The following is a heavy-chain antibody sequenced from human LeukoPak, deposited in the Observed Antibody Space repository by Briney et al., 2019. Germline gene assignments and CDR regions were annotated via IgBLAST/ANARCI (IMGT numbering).Heavy chain of an antibody. J-gene: IGHJ4*02. CDR3: ARGLTPGGGNSAAY. D-gene: IGHD4-23*01. CDR1: GITFSGFW. Sequence: PGGSLRLSCAGSGITFSGFWMHWVSQAPGKGLVWVSRINSDGSSTNYADSVKGRFTISRDNAKNTLYLQMNSLRAEDTGVYYCARGLTPGGGNSAAYWGQGTLVTVSS. V-gene: IGHV3-74*01. CDR2: INSDGSST.